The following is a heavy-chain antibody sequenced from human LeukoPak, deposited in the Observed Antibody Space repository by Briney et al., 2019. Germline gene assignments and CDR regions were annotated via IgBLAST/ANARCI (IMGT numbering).Heavy chain of an antibody. V-gene: IGHV4-34*01. D-gene: IGHD3-9*01. Sequence: PSETLSLTCAVYVGSFSGYYWSWIRQPPGKGLEWIGEINHSGSTNYNPSLKSRVTISVDTSKNQFSLKLSSVAAADTAVYYCARGLRYSRYFDYWGQGTLVTVSS. J-gene: IGHJ4*02. CDR3: ARGLRYSRYFDY. CDR2: INHSGST. CDR1: VGSFSGYY.